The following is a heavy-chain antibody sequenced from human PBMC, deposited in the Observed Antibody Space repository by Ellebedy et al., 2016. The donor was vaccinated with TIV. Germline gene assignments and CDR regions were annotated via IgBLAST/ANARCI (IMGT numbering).Heavy chain of an antibody. CDR3: ASDEGSGGAFDI. CDR2: IYYSGST. J-gene: IGHJ3*02. D-gene: IGHD3-10*01. CDR1: GGSISSGGYY. V-gene: IGHV4-31*03. Sequence: LRLSCTVSGGSISSGGYYWSWIRQHPGKGLEWIGYIYYSGSTYYNPSLKSRVTISVDTSKNQFSLKLSSVTAADTAVYYCASDEGSGGAFDIWGQGTMVTVSS.